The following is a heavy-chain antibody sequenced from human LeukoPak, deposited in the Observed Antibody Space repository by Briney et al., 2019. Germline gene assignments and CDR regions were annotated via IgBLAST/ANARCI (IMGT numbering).Heavy chain of an antibody. CDR3: ARVNPYYYGLGGPEKPFDI. J-gene: IGHJ3*02. V-gene: IGHV4-38-2*02. D-gene: IGHD3-10*01. CDR1: GSSISNGYY. Sequence: SETLSLTCSVSGSSISNGYYWGWIRQPPGKGLEWIGSIYHSGSTYYNPSLKSRLTISLDTSKNQFSLKLTSVTAADTAVYYCARVNPYYYGLGGPEKPFDIWGQGTMVTVSS. CDR2: IYHSGST.